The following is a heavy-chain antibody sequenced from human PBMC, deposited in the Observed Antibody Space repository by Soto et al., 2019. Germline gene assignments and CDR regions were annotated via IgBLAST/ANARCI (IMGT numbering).Heavy chain of an antibody. V-gene: IGHV1-46*03. J-gene: IGHJ4*02. CDR3: ACSDTTLVWTFDY. CDR2: INPSAGST. D-gene: IGHD5-18*01. Sequence: QVQLVQSGAEVKKPGASVRVSCKASGYTVTSYYIHWVRQAPGQGLEWMGTINPSAGSTSYAQKFQGRVTRTRDTSTSTVYMELSSLRSEDTAVYYCACSDTTLVWTFDYWGQGTLVIVSS. CDR1: GYTVTSYY.